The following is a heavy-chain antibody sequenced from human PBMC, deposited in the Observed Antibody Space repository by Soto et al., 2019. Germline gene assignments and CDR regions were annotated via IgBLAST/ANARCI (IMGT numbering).Heavy chain of an antibody. CDR1: GGSFSGYY. J-gene: IGHJ4*02. D-gene: IGHD1-26*01. V-gene: IGHV4-34*01. Sequence: QVQLQQWGAGLLKPSETLSLTCAVYGGSFSGYYWSWIRQPPGKGLEWIGEINHSGSTNYNPSLKSRVTISVDTSKNQFSLKLSSVTAADTAVYYCAREWEKHRGGFDYWGKGTLVTVSS. CDR2: INHSGST. CDR3: AREWEKHRGGFDY.